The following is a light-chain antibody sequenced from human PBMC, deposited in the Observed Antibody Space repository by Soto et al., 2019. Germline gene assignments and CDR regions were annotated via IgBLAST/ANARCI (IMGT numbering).Light chain of an antibody. CDR2: GNS. CDR3: QSYDSSLSGPV. CDR1: SSNIGAGYD. J-gene: IGLJ2*01. Sequence: QAVVTQPPSVSGPPGQRVTISCTGSSSNIGAGYDVHWYQQLPGTAPKLLIYGNSNRPSGVPDRFSGSKSGTSASLAITGLQAEDEADYYCQSYDSSLSGPVFGGGTKLTVL. V-gene: IGLV1-40*01.